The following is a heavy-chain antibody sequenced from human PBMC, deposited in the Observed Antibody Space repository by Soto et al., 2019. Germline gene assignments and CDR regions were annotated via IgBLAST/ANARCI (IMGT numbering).Heavy chain of an antibody. V-gene: IGHV3-74*01. CDR3: ARAGGVYCTRTSCYSFFDS. CDR2: INSDESIT. CDR1: GFIFSNYW. J-gene: IGHJ4*02. Sequence: GSLRLSCAASGFIFSNYWMHWVRQVPGKGLVWVSRINSDESITNYADSVKGRFTISRDNAKNTLYLQMSSLRAEDTAVYYCARAGGVYCTRTSCYSFFDSWGPGILVTVSS. D-gene: IGHD2-2*01.